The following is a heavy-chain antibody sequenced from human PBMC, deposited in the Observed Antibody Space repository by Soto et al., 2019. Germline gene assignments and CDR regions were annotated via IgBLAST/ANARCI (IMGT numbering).Heavy chain of an antibody. J-gene: IGHJ5*02. CDR3: ARGAWIQLWLSFDP. Sequence: SETLSLTCTVSGGSISSYYWSWIRQPPGKGLGWIGYIYYSGSTNYNPSLKSRVTISVDTSKNQFSLKLSSVTAADTAVYYCARGAWIQLWLSFDPWGQGTLVTVSS. V-gene: IGHV4-59*01. CDR2: IYYSGST. D-gene: IGHD5-18*01. CDR1: GGSISSYY.